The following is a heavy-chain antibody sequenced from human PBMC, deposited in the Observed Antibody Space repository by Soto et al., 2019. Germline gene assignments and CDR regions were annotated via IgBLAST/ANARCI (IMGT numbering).Heavy chain of an antibody. CDR1: GFTFSSYA. J-gene: IGHJ6*02. CDR2: ISGSGGST. CDR3: AKERGYNYGYDAMDV. D-gene: IGHD5-18*01. V-gene: IGHV3-23*01. Sequence: EVQLLESGGGLVQPGGSLRLSCAASGFTFSSYAMSWVRQAPGKGLEWVSGISGSGGSTYYADSVKGRFTISRDNSKNPLYLQTTSLRAEETAVYYCAKERGYNYGYDAMDVWGQGTTVTVSS.